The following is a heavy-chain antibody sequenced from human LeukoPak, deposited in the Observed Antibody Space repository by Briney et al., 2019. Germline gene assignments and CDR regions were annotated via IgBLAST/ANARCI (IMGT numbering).Heavy chain of an antibody. CDR3: ARDSSSSWYWIDP. CDR1: GFTFSSYS. Sequence: GGSLRLSCEASGFTFSSYSMNWVRQAPGKGLGWVSYISSSSISIYYADSVKGRFTISRDNAKNSLYLQINSLRAEDTAVYYCARDSSSSWYWIDPWGQGTLVTVSS. CDR2: ISSSSISI. D-gene: IGHD6-13*01. J-gene: IGHJ5*02. V-gene: IGHV3-48*04.